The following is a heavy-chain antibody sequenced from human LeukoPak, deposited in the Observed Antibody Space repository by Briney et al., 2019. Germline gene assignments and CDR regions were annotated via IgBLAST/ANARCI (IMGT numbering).Heavy chain of an antibody. CDR2: INPNSGGT. Sequence: ASVKVSCKASGYTSTGYYMHWVRQAAGQGLECMGWINPNSGGTNYAQKFQGRVTMTRDTSISTAYMELSRLRSDDTAVYYCARGPRGYGDYEYFQHWGQGTLVTVSS. J-gene: IGHJ1*01. CDR1: GYTSTGYY. CDR3: ARGPRGYGDYEYFQH. V-gene: IGHV1-2*02. D-gene: IGHD4-17*01.